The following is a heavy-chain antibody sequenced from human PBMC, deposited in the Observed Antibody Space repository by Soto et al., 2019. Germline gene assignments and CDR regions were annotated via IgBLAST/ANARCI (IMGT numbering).Heavy chain of an antibody. V-gene: IGHV4-39*01. CDR1: GGSISSSSYY. CDR2: IYYSGST. CDR3: ARPRRYNRSFDH. J-gene: IGHJ4*02. Sequence: QLQLQESGPGLVNPSETLSLTCTVSGGSISSSSYYWGWIRQPPGKGVEWIGSIYYSGSTYYNPSLKSRVNISVDTAKNQFTRKLTSVTAADTAVYYCARPRRYNRSFDHWGQGTLVTVSS. D-gene: IGHD1-20*01.